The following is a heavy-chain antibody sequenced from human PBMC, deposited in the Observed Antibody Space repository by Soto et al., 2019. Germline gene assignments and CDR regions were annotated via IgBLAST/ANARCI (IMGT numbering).Heavy chain of an antibody. CDR2: IDPSDSYT. CDR1: GYSFTSYW. J-gene: IGHJ3*02. V-gene: IGHV5-10-1*01. D-gene: IGHD2-8*01. Sequence: GEDLKISWKGSGYSFTSYWISWVRQMPGKGLEWMGRIDPSDSYTNYSPSFQGHVNISADKSISTAYLQWSSQKGGDSAMYYWATQKDCTNGVCYNDAFDIWGQGTMVTVSS. CDR3: ATQKDCTNGVCYNDAFDI.